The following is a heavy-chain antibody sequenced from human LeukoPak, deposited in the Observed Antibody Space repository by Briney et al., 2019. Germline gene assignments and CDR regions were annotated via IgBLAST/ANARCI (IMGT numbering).Heavy chain of an antibody. CDR1: GGSFSGHY. Sequence: PSETLSLTCAVYGGSFSGHYWTWIRQPPGKGLEWIGESTHSGSTNYNPSLKSRDTISVDTSKNQFSLKLTSVTAADTAVYHCARGRTGAAALDFWGPGTLVTVSS. CDR3: ARGRTGAAALDF. CDR2: STHSGST. J-gene: IGHJ4*02. V-gene: IGHV4-34*01. D-gene: IGHD2-2*01.